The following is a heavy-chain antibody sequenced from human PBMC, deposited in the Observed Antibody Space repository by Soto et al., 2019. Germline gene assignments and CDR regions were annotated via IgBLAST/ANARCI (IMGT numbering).Heavy chain of an antibody. CDR1: GGTFSSYI. CDR2: IIPFFGTA. CDR3: ARAYASNKYYFDP. V-gene: IGHV1-69*13. J-gene: IGHJ5*02. Sequence: SVKVSCKASGGTFSSYIISWVRQAPGQGLEWMGGIIPFFGTADYAQKFQDRVTITADESTNTAYMELSSLRSEDTAIYYCARAYASNKYYFDPWGQGTLVTVSS. D-gene: IGHD2-2*01.